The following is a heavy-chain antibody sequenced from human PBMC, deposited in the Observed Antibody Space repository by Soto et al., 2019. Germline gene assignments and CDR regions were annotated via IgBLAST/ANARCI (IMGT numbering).Heavy chain of an antibody. Sequence: QVQLVQSGAEVKKPGASVKVSCKASGYTFTSYGISWVRQAPGQGLEWMGWISAYNGNTNYAQNLQGRVTMTTDTSTSTAYMELRSLRSEDTAVYYCARGNHRWLQLWYFDLWGRGTLVTVSS. CDR2: ISAYNGNT. CDR3: ARGNHRWLQLWYFDL. J-gene: IGHJ2*01. CDR1: GYTFTSYG. D-gene: IGHD5-12*01. V-gene: IGHV1-18*01.